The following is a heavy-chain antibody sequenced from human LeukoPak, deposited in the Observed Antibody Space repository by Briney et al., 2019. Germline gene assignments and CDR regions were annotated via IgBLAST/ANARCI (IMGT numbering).Heavy chain of an antibody. V-gene: IGHV3-23*01. J-gene: IGHJ4*02. CDR3: AKALPFWSGYLPIDY. CDR1: GFTFSSYA. CDR2: ISGSGGST. D-gene: IGHD3-3*01. Sequence: GGSLKPSCAASGFTFSSYAMSWVRQAPGKGLEWVSAISGSGGSTYYADSVKGRFTISRDNSKNTLYLQMNSLRAEDTAVYYCAKALPFWSGYLPIDYWGQGTLVTVSS.